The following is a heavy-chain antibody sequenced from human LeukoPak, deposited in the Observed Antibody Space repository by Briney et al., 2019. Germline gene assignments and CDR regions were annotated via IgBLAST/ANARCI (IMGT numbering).Heavy chain of an antibody. CDR3: VTANSGLDI. Sequence: QPGGSLRLSCAAAGFNLGGYWMHWVRQAPGKGLVWVTRISADGSYTLYADSVKGRFTISRDNAKNTLFLQMNSLRAEDTAVYYCVTANSGLDIWGQGTTVTVSS. V-gene: IGHV3-74*01. J-gene: IGHJ3*02. CDR1: GFNLGGYW. CDR2: ISADGSYT. D-gene: IGHD1-1*01.